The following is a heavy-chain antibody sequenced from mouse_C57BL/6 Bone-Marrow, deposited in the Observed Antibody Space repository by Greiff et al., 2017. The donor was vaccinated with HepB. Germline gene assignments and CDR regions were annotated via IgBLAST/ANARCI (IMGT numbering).Heavy chain of an antibody. CDR1: GSAFSSSW. V-gene: IGHV1-82*01. D-gene: IGHD1-1*01. J-gene: IGHJ1*03. CDR2: IYPGDGDT. CDR3: AREITTVVARYFDV. Sequence: VKLQQSGPELVKPGASVKISCKASGSAFSSSWLNWVKQRPGKGLVWIGRIYPGDGDTHYNGKLKGKDTLTADKSSSTAYMQLSSLTSEDSAVYFSAREITTVVARYFDVWGTGTTVTVSS.